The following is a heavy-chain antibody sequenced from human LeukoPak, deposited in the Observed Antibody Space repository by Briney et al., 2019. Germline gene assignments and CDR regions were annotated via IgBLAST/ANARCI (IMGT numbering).Heavy chain of an antibody. V-gene: IGHV1-69*05. D-gene: IGHD6-13*01. CDR1: GGTFSSYA. J-gene: IGHJ6*03. CDR3: ARALSGGTARTSNYMDV. Sequence: SVKVSCKASGGTFSSYAISWVRQAPGQGLEWMGGIISIFGTANYAQKFQGRVTITTDESTSTAYMELSSLRSEDTAVYYCARALSGGTARTSNYMDVWGKGTTVTVSS. CDR2: IISIFGTA.